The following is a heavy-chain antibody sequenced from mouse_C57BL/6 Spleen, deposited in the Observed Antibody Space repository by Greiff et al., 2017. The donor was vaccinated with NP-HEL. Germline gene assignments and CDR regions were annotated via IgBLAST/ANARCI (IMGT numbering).Heavy chain of an antibody. CDR3: ARARSLITTAVGGYFDV. CDR2: INPNYGTT. J-gene: IGHJ1*03. V-gene: IGHV1-39*01. D-gene: IGHD1-1*01. Sequence: VQLKESGPELVKPGASVKISCKASGYSFTDYNMNWVKQSNGKSLEWIGVINPNYGTTSYNQKFKGKATLTVDQSSSTAYMQLNSLTSEDSAVYYCARARSLITTAVGGYFDVWGTGTTVTVSS. CDR1: GYSFTDYN.